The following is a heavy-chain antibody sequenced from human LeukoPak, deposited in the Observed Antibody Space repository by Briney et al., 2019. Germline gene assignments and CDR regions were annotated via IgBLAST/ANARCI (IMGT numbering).Heavy chain of an antibody. CDR1: GFTFSNYR. Sequence: PGGSLRLSCAASGFTFSNYRMTWVRQAPGKGLEWVANIKEDGGEKYYVDSVKGRFTMSRDNAKNSLYLQMNSLRAEDTAVYYCARCSNAYYYYMDVWGKGTTVTTSS. CDR3: ARCSNAYYYYMDV. J-gene: IGHJ6*03. D-gene: IGHD2-8*01. CDR2: IKEDGGEK. V-gene: IGHV3-7*01.